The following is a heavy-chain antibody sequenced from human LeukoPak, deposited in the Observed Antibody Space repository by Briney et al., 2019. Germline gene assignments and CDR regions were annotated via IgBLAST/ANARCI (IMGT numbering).Heavy chain of an antibody. CDR3: ARHKVVGQFDP. D-gene: IGHD2-15*01. CDR2: INHSGST. J-gene: IGHJ5*02. V-gene: IGHV4-34*01. CDR1: GFTFSTYN. Sequence: SGGSLRLSCAASGFTFSTYNMNWVRQAPGKGLEWIGEINHSGSTNYNPSLKSRVTISVDTSKNQFSLKLSSVTAADTAVYYCARHKVVGQFDPWGQGTLVTVSS.